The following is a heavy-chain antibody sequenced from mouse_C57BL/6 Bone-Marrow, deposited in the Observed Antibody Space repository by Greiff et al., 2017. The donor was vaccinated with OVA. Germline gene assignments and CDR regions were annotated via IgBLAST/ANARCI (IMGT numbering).Heavy chain of an antibody. D-gene: IGHD2-4*01. CDR3: TRDAYDYDVAMDY. Sequence: EVKLVESGEGLVKPGGSLKLSCAASGFTFSSYAMSWVRQTPEKRLEWVAYISSGGDYIYYADTVKGRFTISRDNARNTLYLQMSSLKSEDTAMYYCTRDAYDYDVAMDYWGQGTSVTVSS. V-gene: IGHV5-9-1*02. J-gene: IGHJ4*01. CDR1: GFTFSSYA. CDR2: ISSGGDYI.